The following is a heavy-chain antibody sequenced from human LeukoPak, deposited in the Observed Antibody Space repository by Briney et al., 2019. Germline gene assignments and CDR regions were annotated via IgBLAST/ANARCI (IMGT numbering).Heavy chain of an antibody. D-gene: IGHD3-9*01. CDR2: IYDSGST. J-gene: IGHJ5*02. Sequence: SETLSLTCTVSGGSIRSSYYYWGWIRQPPGKGLEWIGSIYDSGSTYYNPSLKSRVTISVDTSKNQFSLKLSSVTAADTAVYYCARADFDWLHFGPWGQGTLVTVSS. CDR1: GGSIRSSYYY. CDR3: ARADFDWLHFGP. V-gene: IGHV4-39*07.